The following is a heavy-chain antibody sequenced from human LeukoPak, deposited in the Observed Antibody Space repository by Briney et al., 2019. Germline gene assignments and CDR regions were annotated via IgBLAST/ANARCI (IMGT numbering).Heavy chain of an antibody. CDR1: GFTVSHYY. J-gene: IGHJ4*02. CDR2: IYSGGST. D-gene: IGHD2-2*01. Sequence: GGSLRLSCAASGFTVSHYYMTWVRQAPGKGLECVSVIYSGGSTYSADSVKGRFTISRDNSRNMVYLQMSSLRAEDRAVYYCAKDSLRTVPKASFDYWGQGTLVTVSS. V-gene: IGHV3-53*01. CDR3: AKDSLRTVPKASFDY.